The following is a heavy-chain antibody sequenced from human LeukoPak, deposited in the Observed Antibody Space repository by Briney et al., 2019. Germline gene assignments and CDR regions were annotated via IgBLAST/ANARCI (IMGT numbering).Heavy chain of an antibody. CDR1: GYTFTGYY. CDR3: ARVTGYSNYFDY. Sequence: EASVEVSCKASGYTFTGYYMHWVRQAPGQGLEWMGGIIPIFGTANYAQKFQGRVTITADESTSTAYMELSSLRSEDTAVYYCARVTGYSNYFDYWGQGTLVTVSS. J-gene: IGHJ4*02. CDR2: IIPIFGTA. D-gene: IGHD4-11*01. V-gene: IGHV1-69*13.